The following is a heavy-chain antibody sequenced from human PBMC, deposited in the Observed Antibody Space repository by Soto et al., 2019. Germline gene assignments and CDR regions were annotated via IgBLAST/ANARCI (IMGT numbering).Heavy chain of an antibody. J-gene: IGHJ6*02. D-gene: IGHD4-4*01. V-gene: IGHV3-30*03. Sequence: PGGSLRLSCAASGFTFSSYGMYWVRQAPGKGLEWVSVISYDGSNKYYADSVKGRFTISRDNSKNTLYLQMNSLRDEDTVVFYCARPENTTAYYYSAMDAWGQENTVTVSS. CDR2: ISYDGSNK. CDR3: ARPENTTAYYYSAMDA. CDR1: GFTFSSYG.